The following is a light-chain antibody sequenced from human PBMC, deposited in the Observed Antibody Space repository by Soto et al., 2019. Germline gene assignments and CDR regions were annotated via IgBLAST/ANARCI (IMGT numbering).Light chain of an antibody. V-gene: IGKV3D-20*02. Sequence: EIVLTQSPGTLSLSPGERATLSCRASQSVSNSYLAWYQHKPGQAPRLLIYGASSRVTGIPDRFSGSGSGTDFTLTISRLEPEDFAIYYCLQRSNWPRTFGPGTKVDIK. CDR3: LQRSNWPRT. J-gene: IGKJ3*01. CDR1: QSVSNSY. CDR2: GAS.